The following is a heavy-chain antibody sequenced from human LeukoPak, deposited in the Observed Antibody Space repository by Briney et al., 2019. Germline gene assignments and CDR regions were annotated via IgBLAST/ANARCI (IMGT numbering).Heavy chain of an antibody. J-gene: IGHJ3*02. CDR3: AKPGIVVVTARSSSSDAFDI. Sequence: GGSLRLSCAASGFTFSSYGMHWVRQAPGKGLEWVAVISYDGSNKYCADSVKGRFTISRDNSKNTLYLQMNSLRAEDTAVCYCAKPGIVVVTARSSSSDAFDIWGQGTMVTVSS. V-gene: IGHV3-30*18. CDR1: GFTFSSYG. CDR2: ISYDGSNK. D-gene: IGHD2-21*02.